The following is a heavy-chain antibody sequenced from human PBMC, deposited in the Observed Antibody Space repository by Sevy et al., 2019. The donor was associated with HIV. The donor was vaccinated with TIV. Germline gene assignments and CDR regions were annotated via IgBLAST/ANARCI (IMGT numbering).Heavy chain of an antibody. J-gene: IGHJ4*02. CDR3: ARGTRIWSAGQMITPLDY. D-gene: IGHD3-16*01. V-gene: IGHV3-30-3*01. Sequence: GGSLRLSCAASGFTFSSYAMHWVRQAPGKGLEWVAVISYDGSNKYYADSVKGRFTISRDNSKNTRYLQMNSLRAEDTAVYYWARGTRIWSAGQMITPLDYWGQGTLVTVSS. CDR2: ISYDGSNK. CDR1: GFTFSSYA.